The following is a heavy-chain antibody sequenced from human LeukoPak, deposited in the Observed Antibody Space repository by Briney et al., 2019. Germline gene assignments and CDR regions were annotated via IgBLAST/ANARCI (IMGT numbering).Heavy chain of an antibody. CDR2: ISYDGSNK. CDR1: GFTFSSYA. J-gene: IGHJ3*02. D-gene: IGHD6-13*01. V-gene: IGHV3-30-3*01. Sequence: GRSLRLSCAASGFTFSSYAMHWVRQAPGKGLEWVAVISYDGSNKYYADSVKGRFTISRDNSKNTLYLQMNSLRAEDTAVYYCARVDSSSWYNAFDIWGQGTMVTVSS. CDR3: ARVDSSSWYNAFDI.